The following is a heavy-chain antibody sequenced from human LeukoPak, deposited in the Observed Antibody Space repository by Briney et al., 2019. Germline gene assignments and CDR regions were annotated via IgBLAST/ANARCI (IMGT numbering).Heavy chain of an antibody. V-gene: IGHV1-18*01. CDR2: ISAYNGNT. J-gene: IGHJ5*02. CDR1: GYTFTSYG. D-gene: IGHD3-10*01. Sequence: ASVKVSCKASGYTFTSYGISWVRQAPGQGLEWMGWISAYNGNTNYAQKLQGRVTMTTDTSTSTAYMELRSLSSDDTAVYYCARDPLYYYGSGSPNWFDPWGQGTLVTVSS. CDR3: ARDPLYYYGSGSPNWFDP.